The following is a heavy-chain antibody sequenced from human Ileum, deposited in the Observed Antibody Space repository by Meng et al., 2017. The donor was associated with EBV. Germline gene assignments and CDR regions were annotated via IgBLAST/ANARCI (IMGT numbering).Heavy chain of an antibody. Sequence: VQLGGFGGGLVKPGESLRLSCAASGFTFTNAHMTWVRQAPGKGLEWVGRIKRTTDGGTTDYAAPVKGRFTISRDDSKNTLYLQMNSLKTEDTAVYYCTDVGGDMIWGQGTLVTVSS. J-gene: IGHJ4*02. CDR3: TDVGGDMI. D-gene: IGHD3-16*01. V-gene: IGHV3-15*01. CDR2: IKRTTDGGTT. CDR1: GFTFTNAH.